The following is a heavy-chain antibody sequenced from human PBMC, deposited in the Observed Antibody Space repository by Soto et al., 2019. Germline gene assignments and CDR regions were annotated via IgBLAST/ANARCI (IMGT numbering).Heavy chain of an antibody. CDR2: IWYDGSNK. J-gene: IGHJ4*02. V-gene: IGHV3-33*01. Sequence: QVQLVESGGGVVQPGRSLRLSCAASGFTFSSYGMHWVRQAPGKGLEWVAVIWYDGSNKYYADSVKGRFTISRDNSKNPMYLQMNSLRAEDTSVYYCARDNIYCYYSSGSFDYWGRLTLVTVSS. D-gene: IGHD3-22*01. CDR3: ARDNIYCYYSSGSFDY. CDR1: GFTFSSYG.